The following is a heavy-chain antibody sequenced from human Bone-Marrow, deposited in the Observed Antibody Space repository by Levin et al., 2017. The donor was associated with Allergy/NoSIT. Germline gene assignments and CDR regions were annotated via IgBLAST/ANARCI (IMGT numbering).Heavy chain of an antibody. D-gene: IGHD7-27*01. CDR2: VDHGETI. V-gene: IGHV4-34*01. J-gene: IGHJ4*02. Sequence: KTSETLSLTCAVYGASSNYNFWSWIRQPPGKGLEWIGEVDHGETITYNPSLKSRVNISIDKSQKQFSLRLTSVTAADTAVYYCSSGGGAAPGDWGQGTLVIVSS. CDR1: GASSNYNF. CDR3: SSGGGAAPGD.